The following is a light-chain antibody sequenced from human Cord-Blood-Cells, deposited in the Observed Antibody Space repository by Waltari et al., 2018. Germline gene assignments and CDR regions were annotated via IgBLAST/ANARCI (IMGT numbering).Light chain of an antibody. CDR1: QSVSSSY. J-gene: IGKJ1*01. Sequence: EIVLTQSPGTLSLSPGERATLSCRASQSVSSSYLAWYQQKPGQALRLLIYGASSRATGIPDRFSGSGSGTDFTLTISRLEPEDFAVYYCQQYGSSTTWTFGQGTKVEIK. V-gene: IGKV3-20*01. CDR3: QQYGSSTTWT. CDR2: GAS.